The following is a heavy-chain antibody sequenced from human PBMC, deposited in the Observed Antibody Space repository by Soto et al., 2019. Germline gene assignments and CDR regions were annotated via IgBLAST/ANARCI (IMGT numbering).Heavy chain of an antibody. CDR2: IIPIFGTA. CDR1: GGTFSGYA. Sequence: GASVKVSCKASGGTFSGYAISWVRQAPGQGLEWMGGIIPIFGTANYAQKFQGRVTITADESTSTAYMELSSLRSEDTAVYYCARDGITIFGVVGDYYYGMDVWGQGTTVTVSS. J-gene: IGHJ6*02. CDR3: ARDGITIFGVVGDYYYGMDV. V-gene: IGHV1-69*13. D-gene: IGHD3-3*01.